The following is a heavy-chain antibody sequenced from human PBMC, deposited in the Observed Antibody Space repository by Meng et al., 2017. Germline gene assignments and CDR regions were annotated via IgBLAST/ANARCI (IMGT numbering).Heavy chain of an antibody. CDR3: ARERRRAAANIR. Sequence: GESLKISCATSGFTFSTYEMNWVRQTPGKGLEWISYISSSGSSIYYADSVKGRFTISRDNAKNSLYLQMNSLRAEDTAVYYCARERRRAAANIRWGQGTLVTVSS. CDR1: GFTFSTYE. V-gene: IGHV3-48*03. CDR2: ISSSGSSI. D-gene: IGHD6-13*01. J-gene: IGHJ4*02.